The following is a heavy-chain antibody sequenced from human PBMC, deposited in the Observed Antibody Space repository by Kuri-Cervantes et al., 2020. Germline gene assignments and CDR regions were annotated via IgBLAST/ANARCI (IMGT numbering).Heavy chain of an antibody. CDR1: GFIFSNAW. CDR3: ATLPLGDDAFDI. Sequence: LSLTCAASGFIFSNAWMSWVRQAPGKGLEWVSYISSSSTTIYYADSVKGRFTSSRDNAKNSLYLQMNSLRAEDTAVYYCATLPLGDDAFDIWGQGTMVTVSS. J-gene: IGHJ3*02. V-gene: IGHV3-48*01. CDR2: ISSSSTTI. D-gene: IGHD3-16*01.